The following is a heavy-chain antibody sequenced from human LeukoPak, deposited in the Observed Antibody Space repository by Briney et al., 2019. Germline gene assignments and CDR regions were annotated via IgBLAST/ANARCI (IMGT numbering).Heavy chain of an antibody. CDR3: AKDTRFLEGKRVYGMDV. V-gene: IGHV3-66*01. CDR1: GFTVSSNY. Sequence: GGSLRLSCAASGFTVSSNYMSWVRQAPGKGLEWVSVIYSGGSTYYADSVKGRFTISRDNSKNTLYLQMNSLRAEDTAVYYCAKDTRFLEGKRVYGMDVWGQGTTVTVSS. J-gene: IGHJ6*02. D-gene: IGHD3-3*01. CDR2: IYSGGST.